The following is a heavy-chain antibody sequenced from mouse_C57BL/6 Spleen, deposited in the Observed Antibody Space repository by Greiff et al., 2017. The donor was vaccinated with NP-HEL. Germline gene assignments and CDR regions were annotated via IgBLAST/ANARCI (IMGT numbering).Heavy chain of an antibody. J-gene: IGHJ3*01. CDR1: GFTFSDAW. D-gene: IGHD2-1*01. Sequence: EVHLVESGGGLVQPGGSMKLSCAASGFTFSDAWMDWVRQSPEKGLEWVAEIRNKANNHATYYAESVKGRFTISRDDSKSSVYLQMNSLRAEDTGIYYCNRLGNYLFAYWGQGTLVTVSA. CDR2: IRNKANNHAT. CDR3: NRLGNYLFAY. V-gene: IGHV6-6*01.